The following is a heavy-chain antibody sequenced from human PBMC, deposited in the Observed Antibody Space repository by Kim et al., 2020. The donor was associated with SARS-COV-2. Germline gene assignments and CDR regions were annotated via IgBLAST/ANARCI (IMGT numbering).Heavy chain of an antibody. D-gene: IGHD6-13*01. CDR1: GFTFGDYA. Sequence: GGSLRLSCTASGFTFGDYAMSWFRQAPGKGLEWVGFIRSNAYGGTTAYAASVKGRFTISRDDSKSIAYLQMNSLKTEDTAVYYCTRERGSIWYSPADYWGQGTLVTVSS. V-gene: IGHV3-49*03. CDR2: IRSNAYGGTT. CDR3: TRERGSIWYSPADY. J-gene: IGHJ4*02.